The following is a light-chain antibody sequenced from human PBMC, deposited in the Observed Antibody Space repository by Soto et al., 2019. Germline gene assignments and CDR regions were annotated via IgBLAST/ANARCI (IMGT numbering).Light chain of an antibody. CDR3: CSSAGSSTYV. CDR2: DVS. V-gene: IGLV2-11*01. J-gene: IGLJ1*01. CDR1: SSDVGGYNY. Sequence: QSVLTQPRSVSGSPGQSVTISCTGTSSDVGGYNYVSWYQQHPGKAPKLMIYDVSKRPSGVPDRFSGSKSGNTASLTISGLQAEDEADYYCCSSAGSSTYVFGTGTKVTVL.